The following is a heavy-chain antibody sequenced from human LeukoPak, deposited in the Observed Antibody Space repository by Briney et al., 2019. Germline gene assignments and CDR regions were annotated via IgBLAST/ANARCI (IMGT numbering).Heavy chain of an antibody. CDR1: GGSISSYY. D-gene: IGHD3-22*01. Sequence: SETLSLICTVSGGSISSYYWSWIRQPPGKGLEWIGYIYYSGSTNYNPSLESRVTISVDTSKNQFSLKLSSVTAADTAVYYCAREDSSGYYAYWGQGTLVTVSS. CDR3: AREDSSGYYAY. CDR2: IYYSGST. J-gene: IGHJ4*02. V-gene: IGHV4-59*01.